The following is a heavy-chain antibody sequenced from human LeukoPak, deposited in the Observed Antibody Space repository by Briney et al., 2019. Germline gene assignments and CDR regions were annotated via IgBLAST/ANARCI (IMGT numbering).Heavy chain of an antibody. J-gene: IGHJ5*02. V-gene: IGHV1-2*04. CDR3: ARGGQWLRENWFDP. D-gene: IGHD3-22*01. CDR1: GYTFTGYY. CDR2: INPNSGGT. Sequence: GASVKVSCKASGYTFTGYYMHWVRQAPGQGLEWMGRINPNSGGTNYAQKFQGWVTMTRDTSISTAYMELSRLRSDDTAVYYCARGGQWLRENWFDPWGQGTLVTVSS.